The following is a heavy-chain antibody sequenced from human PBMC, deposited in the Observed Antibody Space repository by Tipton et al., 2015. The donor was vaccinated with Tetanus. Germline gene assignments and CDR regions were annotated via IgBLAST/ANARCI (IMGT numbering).Heavy chain of an antibody. J-gene: IGHJ5*02. CDR2: VFDSGTS. CDR1: GGSISNSEYY. CDR3: ARRGGDFLTGYYGS. V-gene: IGHV4-39*01. Sequence: TLSLTCSLSGGSISNSEYYWAWIRQPPGKGLEWIGSVFDSGTSYYNPSLKSRVTISVDTSKNQFSLELNSVTAADTAVYYCARRGGDFLTGYYGSWGQGTLVTVSS. D-gene: IGHD3-9*01.